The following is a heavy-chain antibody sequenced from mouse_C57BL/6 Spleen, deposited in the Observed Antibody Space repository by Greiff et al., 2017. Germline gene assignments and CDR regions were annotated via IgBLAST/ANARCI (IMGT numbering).Heavy chain of an antibody. D-gene: IGHD2-4*01. CDR3: ARSSYDYDGYYAMDY. CDR2: IYWDDDK. J-gene: IGHJ4*01. CDR1: GFSLSTSGMG. V-gene: IGHV8-12*01. Sequence: QVTLKESGPGILQSSQTLSLTCSFSGFSLSTSGMGVSWIRQPSGKGLEWLAHIYWDDDKRFNPSLKRRLTISKDTSRNQVFLKITSVDTADTATYYCARSSYDYDGYYAMDYWGQGTSVTVSS.